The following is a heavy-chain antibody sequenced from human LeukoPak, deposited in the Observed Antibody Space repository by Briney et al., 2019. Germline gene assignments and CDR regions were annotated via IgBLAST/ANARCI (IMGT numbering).Heavy chain of an antibody. CDR2: IYHSGST. V-gene: IGHV4-4*02. CDR1: GGSISSSNW. Sequence: SGTLSLTCAVSGGSISSSNWWSWVRQPPGKGLEWIGEIYHSGSTNYNPSLKSRVTISVDKSKNQFSLKLSSVTAADTAVYYCARDPPYSYGPECDYWGQGTLVTVSS. D-gene: IGHD5-18*01. J-gene: IGHJ4*02. CDR3: ARDPPYSYGPECDY.